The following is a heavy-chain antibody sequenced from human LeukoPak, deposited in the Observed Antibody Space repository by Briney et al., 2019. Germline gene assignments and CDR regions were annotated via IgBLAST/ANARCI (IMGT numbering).Heavy chain of an antibody. D-gene: IGHD5-24*01. J-gene: IGHJ6*02. CDR1: GFTFSNAW. V-gene: IGHV3-15*01. Sequence: GGSLRLSCAASGFTFSNAWMSWVRQAPGKGLEWVGRIKSKTDGGKTDYAATVKGRFTIARDDSKNTLYLQMNSLKTEDTAVYYCTTGTDRRDGYNYYYYYGMDVWGQGTTVTVSS. CDR3: TTGTDRRDGYNYYYYYGMDV. CDR2: IKSKTDGGKT.